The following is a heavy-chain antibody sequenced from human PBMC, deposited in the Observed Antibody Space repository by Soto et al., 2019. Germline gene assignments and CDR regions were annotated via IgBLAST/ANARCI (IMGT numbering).Heavy chain of an antibody. CDR2: ISYDGSNK. V-gene: IGHV3-30*18. CDR3: AKLEEDYYDSSGYYADFDY. D-gene: IGHD3-22*01. J-gene: IGHJ4*02. Sequence: GGSPRLSCAASGFTFSSYGMHWVRQAPGKGLEWVAVISYDGSNKYYADSVKGRFTISRDNSKNTLYLQMNSLRAEDTAVYYCAKLEEDYYDSSGYYADFDYWGQGTLVTVSS. CDR1: GFTFSSYG.